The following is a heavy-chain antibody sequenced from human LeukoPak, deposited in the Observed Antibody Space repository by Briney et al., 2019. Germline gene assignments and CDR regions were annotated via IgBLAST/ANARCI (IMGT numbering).Heavy chain of an antibody. CDR2: ISGSGGST. CDR3: AKAPWFGELYFDY. V-gene: IGHV3-23*01. D-gene: IGHD3-10*01. J-gene: IGHJ4*02. Sequence: PGGSLRLSCAASGFTFSSYAMSWVRQAPGKGLEWVSAISGSGGSTYYADSVKDRFTISRDNSKNTPYLQMNSLRAEDTAVYYCAKAPWFGELYFDYWGQGTLVTVSS. CDR1: GFTFSSYA.